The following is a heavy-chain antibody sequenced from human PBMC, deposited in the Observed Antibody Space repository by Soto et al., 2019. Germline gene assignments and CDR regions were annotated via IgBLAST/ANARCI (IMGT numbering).Heavy chain of an antibody. CDR2: ISSSSSYT. CDR1: GFTFSDYY. J-gene: IGHJ6*02. Sequence: GGSLRLSCAASGFTFSDYYMSWIRQAPGKGLEWVSYISSSSSYTNYADSVKGRSTISRDNAKNSLYLQMNSLRAEDTAVYYCARDELSSGYYLYYYYGMDVWGQGTTVTVSS. CDR3: ARDELSSGYYLYYYYGMDV. V-gene: IGHV3-11*06. D-gene: IGHD3-22*01.